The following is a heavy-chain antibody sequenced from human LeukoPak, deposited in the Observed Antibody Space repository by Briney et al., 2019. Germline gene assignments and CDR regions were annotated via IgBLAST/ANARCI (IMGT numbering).Heavy chain of an antibody. CDR3: AREAYYYDSSGNDC. J-gene: IGHJ4*02. V-gene: IGHV4-61*02. CDR2: IYTSGST. D-gene: IGHD3-22*01. Sequence: SETLSLTCIVSGDSISSGSYYWSWIRQPAGKGLEWIGRIYTSGSTNYNPSLKSRVTISVDTSKNQFSLKLSSVTAADTAVYYCAREAYYYDSSGNDCWGQGTLVTVSS. CDR1: GDSISSGSYY.